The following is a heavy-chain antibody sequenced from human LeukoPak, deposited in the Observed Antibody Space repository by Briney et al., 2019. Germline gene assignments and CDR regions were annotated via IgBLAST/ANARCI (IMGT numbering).Heavy chain of an antibody. J-gene: IGHJ4*02. Sequence: GGSLRLSCAASGFTFSNAYMNWVRQAPGKGLEWVANINQDGSKKYYVDSVKGRFTISRDNVKNSVYLQMNSLRAEDTAVYSCARAVAAADSYWGRGTLVTVSS. CDR1: GFTFSNAY. CDR3: ARAVAAADSY. CDR2: INQDGSKK. V-gene: IGHV3-7*04. D-gene: IGHD6-13*01.